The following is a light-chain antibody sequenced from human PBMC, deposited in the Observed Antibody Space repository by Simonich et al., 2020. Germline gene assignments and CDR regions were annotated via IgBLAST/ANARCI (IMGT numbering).Light chain of an antibody. Sequence: EIVLTQSPGTLSLSPGERATLSCRASKSVSSSYLAWYQQKPSLAPRLLIYDASTRATGIPDRFSGSGSGTDFTLTISRLEPEDFAVYYCQQYGSSPRTFGQGTKVEIK. J-gene: IGKJ1*01. CDR2: DAS. CDR1: KSVSSSY. CDR3: QQYGSSPRT. V-gene: IGKV3D-20*01.